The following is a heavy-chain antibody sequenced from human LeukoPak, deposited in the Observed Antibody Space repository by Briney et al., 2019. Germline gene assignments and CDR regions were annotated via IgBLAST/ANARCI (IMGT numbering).Heavy chain of an antibody. J-gene: IGHJ4*02. CDR1: GFAFSSYA. CDR3: AKDTGIILVRGAADY. D-gene: IGHD3-10*01. V-gene: IGHV3-23*01. CDR2: TSGSGGNP. Sequence: GGSLRLSCSASGFAFSSYAMSWVRQAPGKGLEWVSITSGSGGNPYYADSVKGRFTISRDNSKNTLYLHINSLRAEDTALYYCAKDTGIILVRGAADYWGQGILVTVSS.